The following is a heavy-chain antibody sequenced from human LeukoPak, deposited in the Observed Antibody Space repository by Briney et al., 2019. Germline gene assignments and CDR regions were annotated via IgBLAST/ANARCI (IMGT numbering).Heavy chain of an antibody. D-gene: IGHD1-26*01. CDR1: GGSISSRSYS. CDR3: VQIVGATRPDY. Sequence: PSETLSLTCTVSGGSISSRSYSWGWIRQPPGKGLEWIGSIYYSGSTYYNVSLKSRVTISVDTSKNQISLKLSSVTDADTALYYCVQIVGATRPDYWGQGTLVTVSS. V-gene: IGHV4-39*07. J-gene: IGHJ4*02. CDR2: IYYSGST.